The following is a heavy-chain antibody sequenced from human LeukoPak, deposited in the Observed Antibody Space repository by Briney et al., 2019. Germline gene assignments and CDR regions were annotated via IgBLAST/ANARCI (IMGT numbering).Heavy chain of an antibody. CDR1: GGSFSGYY. Sequence: SETLSLTCAVYGGSFSGYYWSWIRQPPGEGLEWIGENNHSGSTNYNPSLKSRVTISVDTSKNQFSLKLSSVTAADTAVYYCARGGYGGFLDPWGQGTLVTVSS. J-gene: IGHJ5*02. D-gene: IGHD4-23*01. CDR2: NNHSGST. V-gene: IGHV4-34*01. CDR3: ARGGYGGFLDP.